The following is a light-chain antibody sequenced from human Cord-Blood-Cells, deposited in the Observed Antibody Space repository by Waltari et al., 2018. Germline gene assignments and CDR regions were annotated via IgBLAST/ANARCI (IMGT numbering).Light chain of an antibody. CDR3: QQYGSSWT. CDR2: GAS. CDR1: QSVSSSY. V-gene: IGKV3-20*01. Sequence: EIVLTQSPGTLSLSPGERANLSCRASQSVSSSYLAWYQQNPGQAPRLLIYGASSRATGIPDSFSGSGSGTDFTLTISRLEPEDFAVYYCQQYGSSWTFGQGTKVEIK. J-gene: IGKJ1*01.